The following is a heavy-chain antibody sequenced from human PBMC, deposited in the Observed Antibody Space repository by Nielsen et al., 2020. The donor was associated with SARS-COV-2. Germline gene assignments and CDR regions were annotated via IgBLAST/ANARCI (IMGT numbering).Heavy chain of an antibody. CDR1: GYTFTSYD. CDR2: INPNSGGT. J-gene: IGHJ3*02. V-gene: IGHV1-2*06. Sequence: ASVKVSCKASGYTFTSYDINWVRQAPGQGLEWMGRINPNSGGTNYAQKFQGRVTMTRDTSISTAYMELSRLRSDDTAVYYCATSSIAARRGLDAFDIWGQGTMVTVSS. D-gene: IGHD6-6*01. CDR3: ATSSIAARRGLDAFDI.